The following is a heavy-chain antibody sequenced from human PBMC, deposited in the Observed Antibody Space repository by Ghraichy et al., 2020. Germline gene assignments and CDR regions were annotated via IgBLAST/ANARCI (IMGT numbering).Heavy chain of an antibody. CDR1: GGSFSGYY. Sequence: GSLRLSCAVYGGSFSGYYWSWIRQPPGKGLEWIGEINHSGSTNYNPSLKSRVTISVDTSKNQFSLKLSSVTAADTAVYYCARGRKDIVVVPAAIPAFSSVVYFQHWGQGTLVTVSS. D-gene: IGHD2-2*02. J-gene: IGHJ1*01. CDR3: ARGRKDIVVVPAAIPAFSSVVYFQH. CDR2: INHSGST. V-gene: IGHV4-34*01.